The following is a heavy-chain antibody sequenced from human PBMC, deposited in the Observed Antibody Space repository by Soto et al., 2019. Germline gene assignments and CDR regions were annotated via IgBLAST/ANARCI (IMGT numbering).Heavy chain of an antibody. CDR2: VGGSDTDK. V-gene: IGHV3-23*05. Sequence: PGGSLRLSCAASGFTFSAYAMSWVRQAPGKGLQWVSGVGGSDTDKHYADSVRGRFTVSRDNSKNTLYLQMNSLRAEDTAVYYCAKNIAVAGRAFDYWGQGTLVTVSS. J-gene: IGHJ4*02. CDR3: AKNIAVAGRAFDY. CDR1: GFTFSAYA. D-gene: IGHD6-19*01.